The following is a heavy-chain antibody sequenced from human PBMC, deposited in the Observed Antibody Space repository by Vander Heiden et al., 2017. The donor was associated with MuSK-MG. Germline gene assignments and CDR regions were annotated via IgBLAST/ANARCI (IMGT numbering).Heavy chain of an antibody. Sequence: EVQLVQSGAEVKKPGDSLKIACQGSGYSFSSYWIGWVRQMPGKGLEWVGIIYPGDSDTKYSPSVQGQVTISADKSINTVYLQWSSLKASDTAMYYCARHRYCDWLSPSDPWGQGTLVTVSS. CDR2: IYPGDSDT. J-gene: IGHJ5*02. CDR1: GYSFSSYW. CDR3: ARHRYCDWLSPSDP. V-gene: IGHV5-51*01. D-gene: IGHD3-9*01.